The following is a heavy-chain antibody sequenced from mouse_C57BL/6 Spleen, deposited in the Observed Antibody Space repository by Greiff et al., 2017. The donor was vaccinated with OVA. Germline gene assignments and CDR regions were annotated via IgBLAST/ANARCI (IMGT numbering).Heavy chain of an antibody. D-gene: IGHD1-1*01. CDR2: IDPENGDT. Sequence: EVNVVESGAELVRPGASVKLSCTASGFNITDDYMHWVKQRPEQGLEWIGWIDPENGDTEYASKFQGKATITADTSSNTAYLQLSSLTSEDTAVYYCTTLPFTTVVAPGFAYWGQGTLVTVSA. V-gene: IGHV14-4*01. J-gene: IGHJ3*01. CDR1: GFNITDDY. CDR3: TTLPFTTVVAPGFAY.